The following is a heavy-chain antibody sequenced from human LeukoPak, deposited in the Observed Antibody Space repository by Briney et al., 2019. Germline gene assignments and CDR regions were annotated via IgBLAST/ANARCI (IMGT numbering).Heavy chain of an antibody. Sequence: GGSLRLSCAASGFSFSDSWMSWVRQAPGKGPEWVANIKEDESQEHYADSVKGRFTVSRDNARNSLFLQMNSLRVEDTAVYYCATYKNWVAGDVWGQGTTVSVSS. CDR3: ATYKNWVAGDV. V-gene: IGHV3-7*01. CDR1: GFSFSDSW. CDR2: IKEDESQE. D-gene: IGHD7-27*01. J-gene: IGHJ6*02.